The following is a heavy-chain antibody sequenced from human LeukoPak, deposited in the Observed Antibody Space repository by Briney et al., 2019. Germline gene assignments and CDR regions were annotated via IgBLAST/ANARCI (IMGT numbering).Heavy chain of an antibody. CDR1: GFTFDDYA. CDR3: AKDWSLAASAFFDY. V-gene: IGHV3-9*01. J-gene: IGHJ4*02. D-gene: IGHD6-25*01. Sequence: GGSLRLSCAASGFTFDDYAMHWVRQGPGKGLEWVSGSSWYSGSIGYADSVKGRFTISRDNAKNSLYLQMNSLRAEDTGLYYCAKDWSLAASAFFDYWGQGTRVTVSS. CDR2: SSWYSGSI.